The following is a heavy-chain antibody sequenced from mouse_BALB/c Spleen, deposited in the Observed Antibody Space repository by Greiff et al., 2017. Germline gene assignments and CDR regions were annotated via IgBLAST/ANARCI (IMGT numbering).Heavy chain of an antibody. Sequence: QVQLQQSGPGLVAPSQSLSITCTVSGFSLTGYGVNWVRQPPGKGLEWLGMIWGDGSTDYNSALKSRLSISKDNSKSQVFLKMNSLQTDDTARYYCARDWDYDYDRGTWFAYWGQGTLVTVSA. V-gene: IGHV2-6-7*01. CDR3: ARDWDYDYDRGTWFAY. CDR1: GFSLTGYG. D-gene: IGHD2-4*01. CDR2: IWGDGST. J-gene: IGHJ3*01.